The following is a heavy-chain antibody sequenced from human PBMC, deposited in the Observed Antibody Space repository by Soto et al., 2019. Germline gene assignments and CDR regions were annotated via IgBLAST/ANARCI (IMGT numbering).Heavy chain of an antibody. J-gene: IGHJ4*02. D-gene: IGHD6-19*01. CDR3: AKEDTSSGSLDY. V-gene: IGHV3-23*01. CDR2: ISDSGATT. CDR1: GFTLSDHY. Sequence: PGGSLRLSCTGSGFTLSDHYIDWVRQAPGKGLEWVSGISDSGATTYYADSVRGRFTISRDNSKNTLYLQMKSLRAEDSASYYCAKEDTSSGSLDYWGQGALVTVSS.